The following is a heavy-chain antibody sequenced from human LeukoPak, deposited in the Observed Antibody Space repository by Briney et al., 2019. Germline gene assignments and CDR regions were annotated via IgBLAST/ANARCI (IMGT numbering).Heavy chain of an antibody. Sequence: GTSVKVSCKASGFTFTSSAMQWVRQARGQRLEWIGWIVVGSGNTNYAQKFQERVTITRDMSTSTAYMELSSLRSEDTAVHYCAADRYSGSYPTSAFDIWGQGTMVTVSS. J-gene: IGHJ3*02. D-gene: IGHD1-26*01. CDR3: AADRYSGSYPTSAFDI. V-gene: IGHV1-58*02. CDR2: IVVGSGNT. CDR1: GFTFTSSA.